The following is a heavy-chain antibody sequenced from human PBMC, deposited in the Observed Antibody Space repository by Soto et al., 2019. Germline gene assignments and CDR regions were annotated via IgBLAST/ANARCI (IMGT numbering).Heavy chain of an antibody. V-gene: IGHV1-3*01. CDR3: ARDPGYSYGYN. CDR1: GYTFTSYA. D-gene: IGHD5-18*01. J-gene: IGHJ4*02. CDR2: INAGNGNT. Sequence: ASVKVSCKASGYTFTSYAIHWVRQAPGQRFEWMGWINAGNGNTKYSQKFQGRVTITRDTSASTAYMELSSLRSEDTAVYYCARDPGYSYGYNWGQGTLVTVSS.